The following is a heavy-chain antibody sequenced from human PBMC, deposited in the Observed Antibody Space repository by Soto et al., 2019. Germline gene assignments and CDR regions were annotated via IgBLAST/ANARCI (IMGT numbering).Heavy chain of an antibody. CDR1: GYTFTSYG. V-gene: IGHV1-18*04. CDR2: ISAYNGNT. D-gene: IGHD3-3*01. Sequence: QVQLVQSGAEVKKPGASVKVSCKASGYTFTSYGISWVRQAPGQGLEWMGWISAYNGNTNYAQKLQGRVTMTTDTSTSTAYMELRSLRSDDTAVYYCARAAGDVLRFLEWLLYDYWGQGTLVTVSS. J-gene: IGHJ4*02. CDR3: ARAAGDVLRFLEWLLYDY.